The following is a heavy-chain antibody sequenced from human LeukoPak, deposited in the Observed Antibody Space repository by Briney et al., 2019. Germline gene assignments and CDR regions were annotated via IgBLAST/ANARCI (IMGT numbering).Heavy chain of an antibody. Sequence: PSETLSLTCTVSGGSISSYYWSWIRQPPGKGLEWIGYIYTSGSTNYNPSLKSRVTISVDTSKNQFSLKLSSVTAADTAVYYCARVPGWLQPAPYFDYWGQGTLVTVSS. J-gene: IGHJ4*02. V-gene: IGHV4-4*09. CDR1: GGSISSYY. CDR2: IYTSGST. D-gene: IGHD5-24*01. CDR3: ARVPGWLQPAPYFDY.